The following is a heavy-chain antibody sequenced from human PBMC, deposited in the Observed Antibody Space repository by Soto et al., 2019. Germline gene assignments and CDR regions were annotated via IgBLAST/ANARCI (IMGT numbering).Heavy chain of an antibody. CDR1: GFTFSDYY. Sequence: PGGSLRLSCAASGFTFSDYYMSWIRQAPGKGLEWVSYISSSSGYTNYADSVKGRFTISRDNAKNSLYLQMYSLRAEDTAVYYCAKEYGRLDYWGQGTLVTVSS. CDR2: ISSSSGYT. J-gene: IGHJ4*02. V-gene: IGHV3-11*06. CDR3: AKEYGRLDY. D-gene: IGHD4-17*01.